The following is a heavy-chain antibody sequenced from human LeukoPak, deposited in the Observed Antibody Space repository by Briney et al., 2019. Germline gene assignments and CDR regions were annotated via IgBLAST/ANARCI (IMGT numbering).Heavy chain of an antibody. CDR3: GYYNSGSYSTPDS. V-gene: IGHV3-48*03. J-gene: IGHJ5*01. CDR2: ISSSGSII. Sequence: PGGSLRLSCAASGFTFSSYEMNWVRQAPGKGLEFISYISSSGSIIYYADSVKGRFTISRDNSKNTLYLQMNSLRAEDTAVYYCGYYNSGSYSTPDSWGQGTQVTVSS. CDR1: GFTFSSYE. D-gene: IGHD3-10*01.